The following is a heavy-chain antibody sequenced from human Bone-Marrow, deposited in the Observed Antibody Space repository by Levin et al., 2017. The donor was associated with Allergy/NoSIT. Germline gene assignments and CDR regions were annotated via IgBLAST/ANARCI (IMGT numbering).Heavy chain of an antibody. J-gene: IGHJ4*02. Sequence: PGGSLRLSCAASGFTVSSYMNWVRQAPGEGPEWVSVISGRGDIIYYADSVKGRFTISRDNSRNTLYLQMNNLRAEDTAVYYCVKDGVEWGSYFDSWGQGTLVTVSS. D-gene: IGHD1-26*01. CDR3: VKDGVEWGSYFDS. CDR1: GFTVSSY. V-gene: IGHV3-23*01. CDR2: ISGRGDII.